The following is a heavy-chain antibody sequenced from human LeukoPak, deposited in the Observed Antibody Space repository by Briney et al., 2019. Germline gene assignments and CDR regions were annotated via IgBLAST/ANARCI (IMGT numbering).Heavy chain of an antibody. Sequence: GASVKVSCKASGGTFSSYAISWVRQAPGQGLEWMGRIIPIFGTANYAQKFQGRVTITTDESTSTAYMELSSLRSEDTAVYYCALRTVGTFYYYYYMDVWGKGTTVTVSS. CDR1: GGTFSSYA. V-gene: IGHV1-69*05. J-gene: IGHJ6*03. CDR3: ALRTVGTFYYYYYMDV. D-gene: IGHD4-23*01. CDR2: IIPIFGTA.